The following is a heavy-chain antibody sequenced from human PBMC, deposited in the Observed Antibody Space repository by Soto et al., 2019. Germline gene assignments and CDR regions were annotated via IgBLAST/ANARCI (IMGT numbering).Heavy chain of an antibody. CDR2: MNPNSGNT. CDR1: GYTFTRYY. Sequence: GASVKVSCKASGYTFTRYYINWVRQATGQGLEWMGWMNPNSGNTGYAQKFQGRVTMTRNTSISTAYMELSSLRSEDTAVYYCARGRGVLWNYDFWSGYHDAFDIWRHGTMVTVS. V-gene: IGHV1-8*01. CDR3: ARGRGVLWNYDFWSGYHDAFDI. J-gene: IGHJ3*02. D-gene: IGHD3-3*01.